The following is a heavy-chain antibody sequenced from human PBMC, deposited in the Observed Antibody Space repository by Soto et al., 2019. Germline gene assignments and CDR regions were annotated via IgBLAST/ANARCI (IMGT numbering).Heavy chain of an antibody. Sequence: SGPTLVNPTQTLTLTCTFSGFSLSTSGMCVSWIRQPPGKALEWLALIDWDDDKYYSTSLKTRLTISKDTSKNQVVLTMTNMDPVDTATYYCARSGGSSLRDYYGMDVWGQGTTVTVS. CDR2: IDWDDDK. D-gene: IGHD6-13*01. V-gene: IGHV2-70*01. J-gene: IGHJ6*02. CDR3: ARSGGSSLRDYYGMDV. CDR1: GFSLSTSGMC.